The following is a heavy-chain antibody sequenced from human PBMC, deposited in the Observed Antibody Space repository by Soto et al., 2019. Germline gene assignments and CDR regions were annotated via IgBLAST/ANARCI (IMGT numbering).Heavy chain of an antibody. J-gene: IGHJ4*02. V-gene: IGHV3-23*05. CDR3: ARDPKTSGGQHWAFNYFDS. CDR2: IDRISSRT. Sequence: GGPLRLSCAVPGLTFDTYAMSWVRQAPGKGLEWVSTIDRISSRTHYADSVKGRFTISRDNSKNTLYLQTNSLRPEDAAVYYCARDPKTSGGQHWAFNYFDSWGQGTLVTVSS. CDR1: GLTFDTYA. D-gene: IGHD7-27*01.